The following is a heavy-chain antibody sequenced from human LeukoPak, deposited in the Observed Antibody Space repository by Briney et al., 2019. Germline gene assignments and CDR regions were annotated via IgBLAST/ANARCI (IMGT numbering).Heavy chain of an antibody. CDR2: IYYSGST. CDR1: GGSISSYY. CDR3: ARTVRASLDAFDI. V-gene: IGHV4-59*12. Sequence: TPSETLSLTCTVSGGSISSYYWSWIRQPPGKGLEWIGYIYYSGSTCYNPSLKSRVTISVDTSKNQFSLKLSSVTAADTAVYYCARTVRASLDAFDIWGQGTMVTVSS. J-gene: IGHJ3*02.